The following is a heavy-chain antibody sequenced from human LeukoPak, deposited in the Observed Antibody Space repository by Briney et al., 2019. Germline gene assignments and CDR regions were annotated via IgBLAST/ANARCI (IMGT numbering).Heavy chain of an antibody. CDR3: AREWWYLDY. CDR2: IKEDGSDI. Sequence: GGSLRLSCAASGFTFTTYSMTWVRQAPGRGLEWVARIKEDGSDIHYVDSVKGRFTISRDSAKNSVYLQMNSLRAEDTAVYYCAREWWYLDYWGQGTLVTVSS. D-gene: IGHD2-15*01. V-gene: IGHV3-7*05. CDR1: GFTFTTYS. J-gene: IGHJ4*02.